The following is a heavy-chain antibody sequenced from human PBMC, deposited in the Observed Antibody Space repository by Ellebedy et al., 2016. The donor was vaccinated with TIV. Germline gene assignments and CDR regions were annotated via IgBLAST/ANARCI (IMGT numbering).Heavy chain of an antibody. J-gene: IGHJ5*02. D-gene: IGHD2-2*01. V-gene: IGHV1-2*02. Sequence: ASVKVSCKASGYTFTGYYMHWVRQAPGQGLEWMGWINPNSGGTNYAQKFQGRVTMTRDTSISTAYMELTRLRSDDTAVYYCARGSLGYCSSSSCPSNWFDPWGQGVLVTVSS. CDR3: ARGSLGYCSSSSCPSNWFDP. CDR2: INPNSGGT. CDR1: GYTFTGYY.